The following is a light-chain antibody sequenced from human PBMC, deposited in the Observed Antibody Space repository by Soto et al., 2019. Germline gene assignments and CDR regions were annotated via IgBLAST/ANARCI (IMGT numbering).Light chain of an antibody. CDR2: GAS. Sequence: EIVMTQSPATLSVSPGERATLSCRASQSVYSTLAWYQQKPGQAPRLLIYGASTRATGIPARFSGTWSATEFTLTISSLQSEDSAVYYCQQYNKWPLTFGGGTKVEIK. J-gene: IGKJ4*01. CDR1: QSVYST. V-gene: IGKV3-15*01. CDR3: QQYNKWPLT.